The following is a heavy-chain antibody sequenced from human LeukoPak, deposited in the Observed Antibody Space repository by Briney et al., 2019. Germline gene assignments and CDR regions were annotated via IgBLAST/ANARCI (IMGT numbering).Heavy chain of an antibody. J-gene: IGHJ4*02. D-gene: IGHD1-1*01. CDR2: IVGNGITI. Sequence: GGSLRLSCAGSGFSISNYGMNWVRQAPGKGLEWVSYIVGNGITIYYADSVKGRFTISRDNAKNSLYLQMNSLRAEDTAVYYCVRKLTGTTFFDYWGQGTLVTVSS. V-gene: IGHV3-48*04. CDR3: VRKLTGTTFFDY. CDR1: GFSISNYG.